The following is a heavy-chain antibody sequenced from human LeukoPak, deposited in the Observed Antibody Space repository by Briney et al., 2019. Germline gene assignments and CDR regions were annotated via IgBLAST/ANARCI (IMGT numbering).Heavy chain of an antibody. CDR1: GYTFTSYG. CDR3: ARREEKQWRKYGLGY. Sequence: ASVKVSCKASGYTFTSYGISWVRQAPGQGLEWMGWISAYNGNTNYAQKLQGRVTMTTDTSTSTAYMELRSLRSDDTAVYYCARREEKQWRKYGLGYWGQGTLVTVSS. D-gene: IGHD6-19*01. V-gene: IGHV1-18*01. J-gene: IGHJ4*02. CDR2: ISAYNGNT.